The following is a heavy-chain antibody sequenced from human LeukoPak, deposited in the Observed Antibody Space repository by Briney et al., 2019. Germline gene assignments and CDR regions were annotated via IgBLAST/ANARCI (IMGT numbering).Heavy chain of an antibody. CDR2: ISVSGGTI. CDR3: ARGDGGYYYGMDV. D-gene: IGHD3-3*01. CDR1: GFTFSSYE. Sequence: GGSLRLSCAASGFTFSSYEMNWVCQAPGKGLEWVSYISVSGGTIKYADSVKGRFTISRDNAKNSLYLHLNSLRVEDTAFYYCARGDGGYYYGMDVWGQGTTVTVSS. V-gene: IGHV3-48*03. J-gene: IGHJ6*02.